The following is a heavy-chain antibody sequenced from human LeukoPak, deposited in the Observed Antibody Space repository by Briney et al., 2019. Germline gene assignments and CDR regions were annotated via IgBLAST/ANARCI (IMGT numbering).Heavy chain of an antibody. CDR1: GFTFSSNW. J-gene: IGHJ4*02. CDR3: VRDLGGGSGH. CDR2: INEDGRTT. V-gene: IGHV3-74*01. D-gene: IGHD1-26*01. Sequence: GGSLRLSCAASGFTFSSNWMHWVRQAPGKGLVWVSRINEDGRTTNYADSVKGRFTISRDNAKNTLDLQTNSLRAEDTAVYYCVRDLGGGSGHWGQGTLVTVSS.